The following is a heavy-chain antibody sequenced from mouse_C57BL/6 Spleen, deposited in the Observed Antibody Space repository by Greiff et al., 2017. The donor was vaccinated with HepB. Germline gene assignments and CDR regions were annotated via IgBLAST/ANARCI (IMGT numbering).Heavy chain of an antibody. V-gene: IGHV1-82*01. CDR1: GYAFSSSW. J-gene: IGHJ2*01. D-gene: IGHD2-1*01. Sequence: QVQLQQSGPELVKPGASVKISCKASGYAFSSSWMNWVKQRPGKGLEWIGRIYPGDGDTNYNGKFKGKATLTADKSSSTAYMQLSSLTSEDSAVYFCARRVGSTDYFDYWGQGTTLTVSS. CDR3: ARRVGSTDYFDY. CDR2: IYPGDGDT.